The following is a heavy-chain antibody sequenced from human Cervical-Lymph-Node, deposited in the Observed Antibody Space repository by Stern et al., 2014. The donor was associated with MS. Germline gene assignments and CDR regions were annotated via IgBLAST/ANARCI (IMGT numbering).Heavy chain of an antibody. D-gene: IGHD5-18*01. V-gene: IGHV4-59*01. Sequence: QVQLQESGPGLVKTSETLSLTCTVSGGSSGSYYWSWIRQPPGKGLEWIGYIYTSGDNNYNPSLKSRVSISRDTSTNHFSLRLTSVTAADTAVYYCARGQLWLSYFDNWGQGTLVTVSS. CDR1: GGSSGSYY. J-gene: IGHJ4*02. CDR3: ARGQLWLSYFDN. CDR2: IYTSGDN.